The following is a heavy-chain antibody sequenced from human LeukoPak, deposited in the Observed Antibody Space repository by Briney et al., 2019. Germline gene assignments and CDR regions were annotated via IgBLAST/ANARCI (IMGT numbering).Heavy chain of an antibody. J-gene: IGHJ4*02. D-gene: IGHD4-4*01. CDR1: GFTFSSYW. Sequence: GGSLRLSCAASGFTFSSYWMHWVRHAPGKGLVWVSRINSDGSSTSYADSVKGRFTISRDNAKNTLYLQMNSLRAEDTAVYYCARSDYSNYYFDYWGQGTLVTVSS. CDR3: ARSDYSNYYFDY. CDR2: INSDGSST. V-gene: IGHV3-74*01.